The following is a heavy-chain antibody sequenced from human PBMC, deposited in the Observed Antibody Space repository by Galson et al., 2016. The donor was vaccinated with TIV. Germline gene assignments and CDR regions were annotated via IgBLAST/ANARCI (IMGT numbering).Heavy chain of an antibody. Sequence: PALVKPTQTLTLTRTFSGFSLNTDGMCVNWIRQPPGKALEWLARIDWDDDKSYSPSLKTRLTISKDTSKNQVVLPMTNVDPVDTATYYCARISGYYDSSGHYIPRSFDYWGQGSLVTVAS. CDR3: ARISGYYDSSGHYIPRSFDY. V-gene: IGHV2-70*11. D-gene: IGHD3-22*01. J-gene: IGHJ4*02. CDR1: GFSLNTDGMC. CDR2: IDWDDDK.